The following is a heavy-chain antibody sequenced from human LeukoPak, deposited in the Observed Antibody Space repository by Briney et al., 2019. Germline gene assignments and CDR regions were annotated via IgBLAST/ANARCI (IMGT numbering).Heavy chain of an antibody. D-gene: IGHD2-15*01. V-gene: IGHV3-30*18. J-gene: IGHJ5*02. CDR1: GFTFSSYG. CDR3: GKKGYGSGGSCPRGGNWFTP. CDR2: ISYDGSNK. Sequence: GGSLRLSCAASGFTFSSYGMHWVRQAPGKGLEWVAVISYDGSNKYYADSVKGRFTTSRDNSKNTLYLQMNSLRAEDTAVYYWGKKGYGSGGSCPRGGNWFTPWGQEPRLPVS.